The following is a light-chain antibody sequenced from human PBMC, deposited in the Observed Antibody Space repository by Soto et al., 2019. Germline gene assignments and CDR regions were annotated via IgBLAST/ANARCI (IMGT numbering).Light chain of an antibody. CDR1: SYNVGKNL. CDR3: AAWEDSLSAWV. J-gene: IGLJ3*02. V-gene: IGLV1-47*01. Sequence: QSVLTQPPSASGTPGQRVTISCSGGSYNVGKNLVYWYQQRPGTAPKLIIFKNNQRPSGVPDRFSGSNSGSSASLAISGLRSEDEADYFCAAWEDSLSAWVFGGGTKVTVL. CDR2: KNN.